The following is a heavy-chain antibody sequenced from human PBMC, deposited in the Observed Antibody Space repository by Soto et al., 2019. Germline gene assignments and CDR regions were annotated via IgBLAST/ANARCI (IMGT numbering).Heavy chain of an antibody. V-gene: IGHV3-21*01. D-gene: IGHD2-15*01. CDR1: GFNFNSYT. Sequence: EVQLVESGGGLVKPGGSLRLSCAASGFNFNSYTINWVRQAPVKRLEWLSSISSSGYIFSTDSVRGRFTISRDNAKNSVYLQINSRIAEDTAVYFCARDCSGGSCYPGMDVWGQGTTVTVSS. CDR3: ARDCSGGSCYPGMDV. J-gene: IGHJ6*02. CDR2: ISSSGYI.